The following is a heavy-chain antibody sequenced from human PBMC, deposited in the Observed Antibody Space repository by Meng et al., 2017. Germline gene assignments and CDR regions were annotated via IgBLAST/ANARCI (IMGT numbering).Heavy chain of an antibody. CDR1: GYTLTGYY. CDR2: INPNSGGT. D-gene: IGHD3-9*01. J-gene: IGHJ4*02. CDR3: AREAITNYDILTGYPDY. Sequence: LGHSGAEVKNPGAYMKVSCKASGYTLTGYYMHWVRQAPGQGLEWMGRINPNSGGTNYAQKFQGRVTMTRDTSISTAYMELSRLRSDDTAVYYCAREAITNYDILTGYPDYWGQGTLVTVSS. V-gene: IGHV1-2*06.